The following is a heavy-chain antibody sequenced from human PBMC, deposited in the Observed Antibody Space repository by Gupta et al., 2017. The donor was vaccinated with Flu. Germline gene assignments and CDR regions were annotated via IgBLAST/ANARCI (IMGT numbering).Heavy chain of an antibody. CDR3: ARGHWDK. V-gene: IGHV3-48*03. CDR2: ISSRGDI. D-gene: IGHD1-26*01. CDR1: GFIFSGQD. Sequence: EVQLVESGGGVVQPGGSLRLSCVASGFIFSGQDMSWVRQAPGRGLEWVSFISSRGDIYYGDTVRGRFTISRDNTKNSLYLQMSGLRDEDTALYYCARGHWDKWGQGTQVTVSS. J-gene: IGHJ4*02.